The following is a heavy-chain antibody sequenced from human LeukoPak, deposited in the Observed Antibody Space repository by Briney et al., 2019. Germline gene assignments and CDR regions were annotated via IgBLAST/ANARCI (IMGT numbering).Heavy chain of an antibody. CDR3: ARLRQQLVSYYYYMDV. CDR2: IYYSGST. V-gene: IGHV4-39*01. Sequence: PSETLSLTCTVSGGSISSSSYYWGWIRQPPGKGLEWIGSIYYSGSTYYNPSLKSRVTISVDTSKNQFSLKLSSVTAADTAVYYCARLRQQLVSYYYYMDVWGKGTTVTVSS. CDR1: GGSISSSSYY. J-gene: IGHJ6*03. D-gene: IGHD6-13*01.